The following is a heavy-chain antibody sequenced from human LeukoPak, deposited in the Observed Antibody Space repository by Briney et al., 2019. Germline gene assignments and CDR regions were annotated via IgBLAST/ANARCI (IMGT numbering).Heavy chain of an antibody. CDR1: GVSIRGDTYY. V-gene: IGHV4-39*01. D-gene: IGHD6-19*01. CDR3: ARLWDSTGLYFYYYMDV. J-gene: IGHJ6*03. CDR2: YHIGNT. Sequence: SETLSLTCTVSGVSIRGDTYYWGWLRQPPGKGLEWIGNYHIGNTYYNPSLKSRVTISEDTSKNQFSLRVNSVAAADPAVYYCARLWDSTGLYFYYYMDVWGEGTTVTVSS.